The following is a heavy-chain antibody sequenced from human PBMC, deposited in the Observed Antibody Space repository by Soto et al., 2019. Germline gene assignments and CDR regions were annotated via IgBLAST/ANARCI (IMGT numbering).Heavy chain of an antibody. CDR1: GYTFTGYY. J-gene: IGHJ4*02. V-gene: IGHV1-46*01. CDR3: ATLWFGELTFDY. Sequence: ASVKVSCKASGYTFTGYYIDCVRQAPGQGLEWMGIINPSSGSTNYAQKFQGRVTMTEDTSTDTAYMELSSLRSEDTAVYYCATLWFGELTFDYWGQGTLVTVSS. D-gene: IGHD3-10*01. CDR2: INPSSGST.